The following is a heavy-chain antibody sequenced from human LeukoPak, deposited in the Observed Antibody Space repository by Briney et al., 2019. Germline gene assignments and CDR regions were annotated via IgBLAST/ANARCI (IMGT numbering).Heavy chain of an antibody. Sequence: GGSLRLSCTASGFTFGDYAMSWARQAPGRGLEWVGFIRSKAYGGTTEYAASVKGRFTISRGDSKSIAYLQMNSLKTEDTAVYYCTRDGYYYYGMDVWGKGTTVAVSS. CDR2: IRSKAYGGTT. J-gene: IGHJ6*04. CDR1: GFTFGDYA. CDR3: TRDGYYYYGMDV. V-gene: IGHV3-49*04.